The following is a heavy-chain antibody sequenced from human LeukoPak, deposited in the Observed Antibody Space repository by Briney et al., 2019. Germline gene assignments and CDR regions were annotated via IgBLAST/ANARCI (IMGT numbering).Heavy chain of an antibody. CDR1: GYTFTSYA. CDR3: ARAIHCSGGSCYSSTWFDP. Sequence: ASVEVSCKASGYTFTSYAMHWVRQAPGQRLEWMGWINAGNGNTKYSQKFQGRVTITRDTSASTAYMELSSLRSEDTAVYYCARAIHCSGGSCYSSTWFDPWGQGTLVTVSS. CDR2: INAGNGNT. V-gene: IGHV1-3*01. J-gene: IGHJ5*02. D-gene: IGHD2-15*01.